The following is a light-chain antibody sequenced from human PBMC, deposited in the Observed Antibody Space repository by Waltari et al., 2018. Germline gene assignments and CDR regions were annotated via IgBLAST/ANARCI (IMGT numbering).Light chain of an antibody. CDR1: SGSVASTSY. J-gene: IGLJ3*02. Sequence: QTVVTQEPSLSVSPGGTVTLTCAFSSGSVASTSYAIWYQQTPGQAPRTLVYKINSRSSGVPVRFSGSMLGNKAALTITGAQAEDESDYYCVLYMGSGIWVFGGGTKLTVL. CDR2: KIN. V-gene: IGLV8-61*01. CDR3: VLYMGSGIWV.